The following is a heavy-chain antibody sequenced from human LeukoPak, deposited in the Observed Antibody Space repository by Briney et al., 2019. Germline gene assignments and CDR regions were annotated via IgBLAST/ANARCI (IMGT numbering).Heavy chain of an antibody. CDR1: GFTFNSYW. V-gene: IGHV3-7*01. J-gene: IGHJ4*02. CDR2: IKYDGSEK. CDR3: ARDWAHYSGSRGFTLDY. D-gene: IGHD3-22*01. Sequence: PGGSLRLSCAASGFTFNSYWMSWVRQAPGKGLEWVANIKYDGSEKHYVGSVKGRFIISRDNAKNSVYPQLNSLRAEDTAVYYCARDWAHYSGSRGFTLDYWGQGTLVTVSS.